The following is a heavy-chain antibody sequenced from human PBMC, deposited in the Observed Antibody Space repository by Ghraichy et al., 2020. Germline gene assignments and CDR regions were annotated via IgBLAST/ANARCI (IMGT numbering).Heavy chain of an antibody. CDR1: GFTFSSYG. Sequence: GGSLRLSCAASGFTFSSYGMHWVRQAPGKRLEWVAVIWYDGSNKYYADSVKGRFTISRDNSKNTLYLQMNSLRAEDTAVYYCARSGQQPIYYYYGMDVWGQGTTVTVSS. CDR3: ARSGQQPIYYYYGMDV. CDR2: IWYDGSNK. D-gene: IGHD6-13*01. V-gene: IGHV3-33*01. J-gene: IGHJ6*02.